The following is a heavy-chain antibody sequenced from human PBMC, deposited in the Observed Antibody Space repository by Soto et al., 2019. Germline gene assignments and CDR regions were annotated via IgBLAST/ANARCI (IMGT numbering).Heavy chain of an antibody. V-gene: IGHV3-48*02. J-gene: IGHJ3*02. CDR2: ISSSSSTI. CDR3: ARDEVDSSGYYYLPDAFDI. Sequence: EVQLLESGGGLVQPGGSLRLSCAASGFTFSSYAMSWVRQAPGKGLEWVSYISSSSSTIYYADSVKGRFTISRDNAKNSLYLQMNRLRDEDTAVYYCARDEVDSSGYYYLPDAFDIWGQGTMVTVSS. CDR1: GFTFSSYA. D-gene: IGHD3-22*01.